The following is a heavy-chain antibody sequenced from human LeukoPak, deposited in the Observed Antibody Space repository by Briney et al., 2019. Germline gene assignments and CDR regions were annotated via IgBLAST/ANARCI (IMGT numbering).Heavy chain of an antibody. CDR3: TTYPLDARDFYGMDV. V-gene: IGHV3-15*01. D-gene: IGHD2-2*01. Sequence: GGSLRLSCAASGFIFSNAWMNWVRQAPGEGLEWIGRIKSKTDGGTTDYAAPVKGRVTISRDDSKNTLFLQMNSLKTEDTAVYYCTTYPLDARDFYGMDVWGQGTTVTVSS. CDR1: GFIFSNAW. J-gene: IGHJ6*02. CDR2: IKSKTDGGTT.